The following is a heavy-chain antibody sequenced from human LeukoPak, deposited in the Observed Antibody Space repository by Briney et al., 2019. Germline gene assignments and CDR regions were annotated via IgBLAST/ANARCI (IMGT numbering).Heavy chain of an antibody. CDR2: IIPTFGTA. CDR3: ARERGYSYGSDAFDI. J-gene: IGHJ3*02. V-gene: IGHV1-69*05. Sequence: AASVTVSCKASGRTFSSYAISWVRQAPGQGLEWIGAIIPTFGTANYPQKFQGRVTITTDESTSTAYMELSSLRSEDTAVYYCARERGYSYGSDAFDIWGQGTMVPSLQ. CDR1: GRTFSSYA. D-gene: IGHD5-18*01.